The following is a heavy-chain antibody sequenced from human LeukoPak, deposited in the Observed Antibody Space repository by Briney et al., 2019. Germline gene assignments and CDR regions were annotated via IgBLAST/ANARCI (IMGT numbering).Heavy chain of an antibody. CDR3: ARSLATSYYYMDV. J-gene: IGHJ6*03. CDR2: ISYDGSNK. D-gene: IGHD5-12*01. V-gene: IGHV3-30*04. Sequence: GGSLRLSCAASGFTFSNYAMHWVRQAPGKGLEWVAVISYDGSNKFYADSVKGRFTISRYNSKNTLHLQMNRLRAEDTAVYYCARSLATSYYYMDVWGKGTTVTVSS. CDR1: GFTFSNYA.